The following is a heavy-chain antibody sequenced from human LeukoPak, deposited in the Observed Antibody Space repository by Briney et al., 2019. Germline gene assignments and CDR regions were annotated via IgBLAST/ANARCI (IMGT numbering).Heavy chain of an antibody. CDR2: IWYDGSNK. V-gene: IGHV3-30*19. J-gene: IGHJ4*02. Sequence: GRSLRLSCAASGFTFSSYGMHWVRQAPGKGLEWVAVIWYDGSNKYYADSVKGRFTISRDNSKNTLYLQMNSLRAEDTAVYYCASRSTGGSSWYYFDYWGQGTLVTVSS. CDR3: ASRSTGGSSWYYFDY. D-gene: IGHD6-13*01. CDR1: GFTFSSYG.